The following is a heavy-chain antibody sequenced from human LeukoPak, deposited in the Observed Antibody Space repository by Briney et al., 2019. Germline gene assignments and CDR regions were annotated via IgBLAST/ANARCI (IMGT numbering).Heavy chain of an antibody. CDR3: TRDGGYSGFDFDY. V-gene: IGHV3-21*01. Sequence: GGSLRLSCAASGFSFNFHSMNWVRQAPGKGLEWISYMTASGVTMYAESVYGRFTISRDNDKKSVYLQMINLRVEDTAVYFCTRDGGYSGFDFDYWGQGVLVTVSS. CDR1: GFSFNFHS. J-gene: IGHJ4*02. D-gene: IGHD5-12*01. CDR2: MTASGVT.